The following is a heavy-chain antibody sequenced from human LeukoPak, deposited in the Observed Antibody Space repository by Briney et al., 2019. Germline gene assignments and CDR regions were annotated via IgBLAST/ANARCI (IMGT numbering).Heavy chain of an antibody. D-gene: IGHD6-19*01. CDR1: GYTFTGYY. CDR3: AIDRWGEVAATWDD. V-gene: IGHV1-2*02. J-gene: IGHJ4*02. Sequence: ASVKVSCKASGYTFTGYYMHSGRQAPGQGLEWMGWINPNSGGTNYAQTFQGRVTMTGDTSITTAYMELSRLTSDDTAIYYCAIDRWGEVAATWDDWGQGTLVTVSS. CDR2: INPNSGGT.